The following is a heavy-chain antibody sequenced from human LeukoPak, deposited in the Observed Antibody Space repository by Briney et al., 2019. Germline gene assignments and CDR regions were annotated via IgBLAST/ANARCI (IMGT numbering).Heavy chain of an antibody. CDR2: VNSDGSWT. D-gene: IGHD2/OR15-2a*01. Sequence: GGSLRLSCAASGNYWMHWVRQAPGKGLVWVSHVNSDGSWTSYADSVKGRFTISKDSAKNTVYLQMNSLRAEDTAVYYCVSFYETYWGRGTLVTVSS. V-gene: IGHV3-74*01. CDR1: GNYW. J-gene: IGHJ4*02. CDR3: VSFYETY.